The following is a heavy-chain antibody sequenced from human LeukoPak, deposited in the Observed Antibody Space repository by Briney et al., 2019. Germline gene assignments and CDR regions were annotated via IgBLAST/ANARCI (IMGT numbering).Heavy chain of an antibody. D-gene: IGHD5-12*01. V-gene: IGHV1-8*01. CDR3: ARERGYSGYDGYYYYYYYMDV. Sequence: ASVKVSCKASGYTFTSYDFNWVRQATGQGLGWMGWMDPNSGNTGCAQKFKGRVNMTRNTSISTAYMELSSLRSEDTAVYYCARERGYSGYDGYYYYYYYMDVWGKGTTVTISS. J-gene: IGHJ6*03. CDR1: GYTFTSYD. CDR2: MDPNSGNT.